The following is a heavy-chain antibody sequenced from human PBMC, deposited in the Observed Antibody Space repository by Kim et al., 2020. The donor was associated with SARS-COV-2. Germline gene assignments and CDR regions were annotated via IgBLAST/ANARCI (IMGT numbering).Heavy chain of an antibody. D-gene: IGHD1-26*01. CDR3: AKVAGFSGTSSLDY. CDR2: LSGSGGST. J-gene: IGHJ4*02. Sequence: GGSLRLSCVASGFTFSSYAMSWVRQTPGKGLEWVSSLSGSGGSTYYSDSVKDRFTIFRDNSENALYLQMDSLRADDTAIYYCAKVAGFSGTSSLDYWGQGTLVTVSS. CDR1: GFTFSSYA. V-gene: IGHV3-23*01.